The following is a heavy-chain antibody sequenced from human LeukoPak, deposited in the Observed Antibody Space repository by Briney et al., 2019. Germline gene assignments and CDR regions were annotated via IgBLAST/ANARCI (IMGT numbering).Heavy chain of an antibody. Sequence: SETLSLTYTVSGGSISSSSYYWGWIRQPPGKGLEWIGSIYYSGSTYYNPSLKSRVTISVDTSKNQFSLKLSSVTAADTAVYYCASGVGYYDSSGPFDYWGQGTLVTVSS. CDR1: GGSISSSSYY. J-gene: IGHJ4*02. CDR2: IYYSGST. V-gene: IGHV4-39*01. CDR3: ASGVGYYDSSGPFDY. D-gene: IGHD3-22*01.